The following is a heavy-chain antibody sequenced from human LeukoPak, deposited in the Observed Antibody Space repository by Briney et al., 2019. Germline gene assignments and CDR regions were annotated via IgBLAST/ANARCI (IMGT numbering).Heavy chain of an antibody. CDR1: GFTFSSYA. D-gene: IGHD4-17*01. V-gene: IGHV3-23*01. J-gene: IGHJ3*02. CDR2: ISGSGGST. CDR3: AKVEGYGDYFDAFDI. Sequence: GGSLRLSCAASGFTFSSYAMSWVRQAPGKGLEWVSAISGSGGSTYYADSVKGRFTISRDNSENTLYLQMNSLRAEDTAVYYCAKVEGYGDYFDAFDIWGQGTMVTVSS.